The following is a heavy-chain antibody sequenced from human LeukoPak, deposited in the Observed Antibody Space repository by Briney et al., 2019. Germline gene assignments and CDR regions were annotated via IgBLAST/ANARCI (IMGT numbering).Heavy chain of an antibody. CDR1: GGSISSYY. CDR3: TRGSIAYYYMDV. D-gene: IGHD3-22*01. Sequence: SETLSLTCTVSGGSISSYYWSWIRQPPGKGLEWIGYIYYSGSTIYNPFLKSRVTISVDTSKNQFSLKLSSVTAADTAVYYCTRGSIAYYYMDVWGKGTTVTISS. V-gene: IGHV4-59*01. J-gene: IGHJ6*03. CDR2: IYYSGST.